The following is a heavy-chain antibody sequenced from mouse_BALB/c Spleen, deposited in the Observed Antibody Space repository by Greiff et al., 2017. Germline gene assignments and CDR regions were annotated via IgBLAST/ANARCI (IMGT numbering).Heavy chain of an antibody. Sequence: VQLKESGAELVKPGASVKLSCTASGFNIKDTYMHWVKQRPEQGLEWIGRIDPANGNTKYDPKFQGKATITADTSSNTAYLQLSSLTSEDTAVYYCASHYGSSYSYYFDYWGQGTTLTVSS. CDR2: IDPANGNT. CDR1: GFNIKDTY. D-gene: IGHD1-1*01. CDR3: ASHYGSSYSYYFDY. J-gene: IGHJ2*01. V-gene: IGHV14-3*02.